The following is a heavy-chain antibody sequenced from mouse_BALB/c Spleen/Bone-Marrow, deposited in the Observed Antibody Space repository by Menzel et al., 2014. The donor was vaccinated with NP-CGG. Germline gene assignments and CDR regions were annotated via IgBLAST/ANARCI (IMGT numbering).Heavy chain of an antibody. J-gene: IGHJ4*01. Sequence: VHLVESGAELVKPGASVKLSCKASGHTFTNYWMHWVKQRPGQGLEWIGEIDPSDSYSNYNQNFKGKATLTVDKSSSTAYMQLTSLTSEDSAVYYCARGVVYYYAMDYWGQGTSVTVSS. CDR1: GHTFTNYW. CDR2: IDPSDSYS. CDR3: ARGVVYYYAMDY. V-gene: IGHV1-69*02.